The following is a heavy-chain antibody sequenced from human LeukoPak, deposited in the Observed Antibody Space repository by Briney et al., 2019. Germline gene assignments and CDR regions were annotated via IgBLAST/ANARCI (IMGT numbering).Heavy chain of an antibody. D-gene: IGHD6-19*01. V-gene: IGHV1-2*02. Sequence: GASVKVSCKASGHTFTGYYMHWVRQAPGQGLEWMGWINANSGGTNYAQKFQGRVTMTRDTSISTAYMELSRLRSDDTAVYYCATGLIAVAGTPTDYWGQGTLVTVSS. CDR1: GHTFTGYY. J-gene: IGHJ4*02. CDR2: INANSGGT. CDR3: ATGLIAVAGTPTDY.